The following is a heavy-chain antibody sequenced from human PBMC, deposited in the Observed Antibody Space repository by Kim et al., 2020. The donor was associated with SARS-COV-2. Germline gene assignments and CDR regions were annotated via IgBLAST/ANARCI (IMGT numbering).Heavy chain of an antibody. CDR1: GFTFSDYY. Sequence: GGSLRLSCAASGFTFSDYYMSWIRQAPGKGLEWVSYISSSGSTIYYADSVKGRFTISRDNAKNSLYLQMNSLRAEDTAVYYCARGGGSMVRGVIMNYYYYYGMDVWGQGTTVTVSS. V-gene: IGHV3-11*01. CDR2: ISSSGSTI. D-gene: IGHD3-10*01. CDR3: ARGGGSMVRGVIMNYYYYYGMDV. J-gene: IGHJ6*02.